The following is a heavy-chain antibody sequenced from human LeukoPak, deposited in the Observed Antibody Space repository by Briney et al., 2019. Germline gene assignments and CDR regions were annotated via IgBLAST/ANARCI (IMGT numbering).Heavy chain of an antibody. CDR2: IYTSGST. J-gene: IGHJ6*03. Sequence: SETLSLTCTVSGGSISSYYWSWIRQPAGKGLEWIGRIYTSGSTNYNPSLKSRVTMSVDTSRNQFSLKLSSVTAADTAVYYCARLYGDYGGYYYYYYMDVWGKGTTVTVSS. CDR3: ARLYGDYGGYYYYYYMDV. CDR1: GGSISSYY. D-gene: IGHD4-17*01. V-gene: IGHV4-4*07.